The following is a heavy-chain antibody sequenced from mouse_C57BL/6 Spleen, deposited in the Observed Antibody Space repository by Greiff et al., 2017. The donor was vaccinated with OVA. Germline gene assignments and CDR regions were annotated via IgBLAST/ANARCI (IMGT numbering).Heavy chain of an antibody. CDR3: ARGEPFYGNYLGY. J-gene: IGHJ2*01. V-gene: IGHV1-55*01. Sequence: VQLQQSGAELVKPGASVKMSCKASGYTFTSYWITWVKQRPGQGLEWIGDIYPGSGSTNYNEKFKSKATLTVDTSSSTAYMQLSSLTSEDSAVYYCARGEPFYGNYLGYWGQGTTLTVSS. CDR1: GYTFTSYW. CDR2: IYPGSGST. D-gene: IGHD2-1*01.